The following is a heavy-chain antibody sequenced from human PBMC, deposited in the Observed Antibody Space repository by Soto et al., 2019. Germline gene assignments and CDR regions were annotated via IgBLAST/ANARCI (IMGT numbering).Heavy chain of an antibody. CDR1: GFSLSNARMG. D-gene: IGHD3-3*01. J-gene: IGHJ4*02. Sequence: SGPTLVNPTETLTLTCTVSGFSLSNARMGVSWIRQPPGKALEWLAHIFSNDEKSYSTSLKSRLTISKDTSKSQVVLTMTNMDPVDTATYYCARIRLLEWSSTYFDYWGQGTLVTVSS. CDR3: ARIRLLEWSSTYFDY. V-gene: IGHV2-26*01. CDR2: IFSNDEK.